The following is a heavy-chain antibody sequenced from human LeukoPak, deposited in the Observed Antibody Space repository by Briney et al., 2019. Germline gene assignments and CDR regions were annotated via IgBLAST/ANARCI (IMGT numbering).Heavy chain of an antibody. V-gene: IGHV4-4*07. CDR3: ARLLVQPYYMDV. CDR2: IYCSRGS. CDR1: GGSISSFY. D-gene: IGHD1-1*01. Sequence: SETLSLTCTVSGGSISSFYWSWIRQAAGKGLEWIGRIYCSRGSNSNHSLERLVTMSVDTSKNQFSLRLTSVTAADTDVYYCARLLVQPYYMDVWGKGTTVTISS. J-gene: IGHJ6*03.